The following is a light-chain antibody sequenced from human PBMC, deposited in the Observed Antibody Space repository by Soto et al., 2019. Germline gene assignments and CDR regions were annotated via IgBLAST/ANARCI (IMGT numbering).Light chain of an antibody. V-gene: IGKV1-5*01. J-gene: IGKJ1*01. CDR3: QHYRSWT. CDR2: DAS. CDR1: QSISSW. Sequence: DIHMTQSASTLSASVGDRVTITCRASQSISSWLAWYQQKPGKAPKLLIYDASSLESGVPSRFSGSGSGTEFTLTISSLQPDDFATYYCQHYRSWTFAQGTKVDIK.